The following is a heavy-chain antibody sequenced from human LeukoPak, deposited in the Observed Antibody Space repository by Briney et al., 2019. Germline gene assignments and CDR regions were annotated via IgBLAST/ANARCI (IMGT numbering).Heavy chain of an antibody. J-gene: IGHJ1*01. CDR3: ASLSGYYYGFCFQH. Sequence: LGTLSLTCTVSGGSISGYYWSWVRQPPRKGLEWVWYIYYSGRTNYNPSLKSRVTISLDTFKNQFSLKLSSVTAADTAVYFCASLSGYYYGFCFQHWGQDTLVTVSS. CDR2: IYYSGRT. V-gene: IGHV4-59*01. CDR1: GGSISGYY. D-gene: IGHD3-22*01.